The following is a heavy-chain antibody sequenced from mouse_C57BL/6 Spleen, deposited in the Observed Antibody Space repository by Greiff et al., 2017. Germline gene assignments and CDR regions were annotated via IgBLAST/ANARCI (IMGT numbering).Heavy chain of an antibody. CDR3: ARNYGNYGRAMDY. CDR2: INPYNGGT. V-gene: IGHV1-19*01. D-gene: IGHD2-1*01. Sequence: EVQLQQSGPVLVKPGASVKMSCKASGYTFTDYYMNWVKQSHGKSLEWIGVINPYNGGTSYNQKFKGKATLTVDKSSSTAYMELNSLTSEDSAVYYCARNYGNYGRAMDYWGQGTSVTVSS. J-gene: IGHJ4*01. CDR1: GYTFTDYY.